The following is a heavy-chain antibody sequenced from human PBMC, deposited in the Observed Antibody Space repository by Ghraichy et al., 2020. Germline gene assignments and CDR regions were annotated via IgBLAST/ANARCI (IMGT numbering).Heavy chain of an antibody. D-gene: IGHD2-2*01. CDR2: IKQDGSEK. V-gene: IGHV3-7*01. Sequence: LSLTCAASGFTFSSYWMSWGRQAPGKGLGWVANIKQDGSEKYYVDSAKGRFTISRDNAKNSLYLQMNSPRAEDTAVYYCARGGTTGGYFDYWGQGTLVTVSS. J-gene: IGHJ4*02. CDR3: ARGGTTGGYFDY. CDR1: GFTFSSYW.